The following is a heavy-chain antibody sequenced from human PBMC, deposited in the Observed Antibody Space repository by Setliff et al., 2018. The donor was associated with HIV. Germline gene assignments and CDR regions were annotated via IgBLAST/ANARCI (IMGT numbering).Heavy chain of an antibody. V-gene: IGHV1-2*02. J-gene: IGHJ3*02. CDR2: INSASGGT. CDR3: ARDYLHVFDI. Sequence: GASVKVSCKASGYTFTSNGISWVRQAPGQGLEWMGWINSASGGTNYAQNFQGRVTVTRDTSINTAYVELNSLKSDDTAVYYCARDYLHVFDIWGQGTMVTVSS. CDR1: GYTFTSNG.